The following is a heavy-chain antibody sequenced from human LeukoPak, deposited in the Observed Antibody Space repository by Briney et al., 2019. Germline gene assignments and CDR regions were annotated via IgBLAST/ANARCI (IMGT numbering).Heavy chain of an antibody. CDR1: GFTFGDHA. J-gene: IGHJ6*02. CDR3: TRGPIQLWLYHGMDV. V-gene: IGHV3-49*04. CDR2: IRSKTYGGTT. D-gene: IGHD5-18*01. Sequence: GGSLRLSCRASGFTFGDHAMSWVRQAPGKGLEWVGFIRSKTYGGTTEYAASVKGRFIISRDDSTSIAYLQMNSLKTEDTAVYYCTRGPIQLWLYHGMDVWGQGTTVTVSS.